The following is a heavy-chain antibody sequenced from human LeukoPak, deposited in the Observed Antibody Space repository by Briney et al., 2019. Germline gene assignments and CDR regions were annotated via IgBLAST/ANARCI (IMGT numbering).Heavy chain of an antibody. CDR1: GFIFSNAW. J-gene: IGHJ4*02. CDR2: IKSKGDGGTT. CDR3: TTILSLEIVAMIGVI. D-gene: IGHD5-12*01. Sequence: GGSLRLSCAASGFIFSNAWMSWVRQAPGKGLEWVGRIKSKGDGGTTDYAAPVKGRFTISRDDSKNTLYLQMNSLKTEDTAVYYCTTILSLEIVAMIGVIWGQGTLVTVSS. V-gene: IGHV3-15*01.